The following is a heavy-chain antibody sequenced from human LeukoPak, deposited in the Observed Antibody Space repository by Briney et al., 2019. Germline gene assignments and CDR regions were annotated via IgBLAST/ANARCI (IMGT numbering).Heavy chain of an antibody. CDR3: ARDMAAAGSLSGMDV. Sequence: PGGSLRLSCAASGFTFSSYDMHWVRQATGKGLEWVSAIGTAGDTYYPGSVEGRFTISRENAKNSLYLQMNSLRAGDTAVYYCARDMAAAGSLSGMDVWGQGTTVTVSS. D-gene: IGHD6-13*01. CDR1: GFTFSSYD. J-gene: IGHJ6*02. CDR2: IGTAGDT. V-gene: IGHV3-13*01.